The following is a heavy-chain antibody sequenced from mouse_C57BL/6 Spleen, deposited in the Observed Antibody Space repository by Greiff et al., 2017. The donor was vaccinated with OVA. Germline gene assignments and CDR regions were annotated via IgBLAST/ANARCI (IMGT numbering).Heavy chain of an antibody. J-gene: IGHJ3*01. D-gene: IGHD2-4*01. CDR2: INPSSGYT. Sequence: QVQLQQPGAELVKPGASVKLSCKASGYTFTSYWMHWVKQRPGQGLEWIGYINPSSGYTKYNQKFKDKATLTADKSSSTAYMQLGSLTYEDSAVCYCASSMITTSFAYWGQGTLVTVSA. V-gene: IGHV1-7*01. CDR3: ASSMITTSFAY. CDR1: GYTFTSYW.